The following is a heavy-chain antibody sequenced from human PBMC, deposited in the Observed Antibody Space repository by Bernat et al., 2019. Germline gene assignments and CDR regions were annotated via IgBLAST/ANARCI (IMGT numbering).Heavy chain of an antibody. Sequence: EVQLVESGGGLVQPGGSLRLSCAASGFTFSSYEMNWVRQAPGKGLVWVSYISSSGSTIYYADSVKGRFTISSDNAKNSLYLKMNSLTAGETAVYYCAENGQVRSVRGGGFDYWGQGTLVTVSS. J-gene: IGHJ4*02. CDR1: GFTFSSYE. CDR3: AENGQVRSVRGGGFDY. CDR2: ISSSGSTI. V-gene: IGHV3-48*03. D-gene: IGHD2-8*01.